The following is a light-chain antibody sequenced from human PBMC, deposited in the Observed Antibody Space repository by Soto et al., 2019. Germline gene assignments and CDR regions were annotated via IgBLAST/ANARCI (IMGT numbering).Light chain of an antibody. J-gene: IGKJ2*01. Sequence: EVVLTQSPGTLSLSPGERATLSCRASQSVSNNYFAWYQQKPGQAPRLLIFGSSDRATGIPDRFIGSGSGRDFTLTISRLEPEDFAVYYCQQYGSSPPYTFGQGTKLEIK. CDR2: GSS. CDR1: QSVSNNY. V-gene: IGKV3-20*01. CDR3: QQYGSSPPYT.